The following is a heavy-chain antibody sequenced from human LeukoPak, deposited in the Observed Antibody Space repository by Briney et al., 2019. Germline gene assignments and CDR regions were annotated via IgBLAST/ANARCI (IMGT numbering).Heavy chain of an antibody. J-gene: IGHJ1*01. CDR3: ARVELAVAGPEYFQH. Sequence: ASVKVSCKASGYTFTSFGISWVRQAPGQGLEWMGWISAYNGNTSYAQKLQGRVTMTTDTSTSTAYMELRSLRSDDTAVYYCARVELAVAGPEYFQHWGQGTLVTVFS. V-gene: IGHV1-18*01. D-gene: IGHD6-19*01. CDR1: GYTFTSFG. CDR2: ISAYNGNT.